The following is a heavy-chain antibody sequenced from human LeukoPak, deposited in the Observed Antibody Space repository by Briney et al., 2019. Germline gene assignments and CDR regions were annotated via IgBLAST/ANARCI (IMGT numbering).Heavy chain of an antibody. J-gene: IGHJ4*02. D-gene: IGHD5-12*01. CDR1: GFTFSSYW. CDR2: INSDGSST. CDR3: ARARRGYSGYDSQEFDY. V-gene: IGHV3-74*01. Sequence: PGGSLRLSCAASGFTFSSYWMHWVRQAPGKGLVWVSRINSDGSSTSYADSVKGRFTISRDNAKNTLYLQMNSLRAEDTAVYYCARARRGYSGYDSQEFDYWGQGTLVTVSS.